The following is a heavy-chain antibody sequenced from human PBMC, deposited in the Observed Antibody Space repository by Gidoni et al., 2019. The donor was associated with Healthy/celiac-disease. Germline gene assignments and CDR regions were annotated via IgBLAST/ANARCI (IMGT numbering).Heavy chain of an antibody. CDR3: ARDLGTGLQPEAEYFQH. J-gene: IGHJ1*01. CDR1: GGTFSSYA. Sequence: QVQLVQSGAEVKKPGSSVKVSCKASGGTFSSYAISWVRQAPGQGLEWMGGIIPIFGTANYAQKFQGRVTITADESTSTAYMELSSLRSEDTAVYYCARDLGTGLQPEAEYFQHWGQGTLVTVSS. CDR2: IIPIFGTA. V-gene: IGHV1-69*01. D-gene: IGHD1-1*01.